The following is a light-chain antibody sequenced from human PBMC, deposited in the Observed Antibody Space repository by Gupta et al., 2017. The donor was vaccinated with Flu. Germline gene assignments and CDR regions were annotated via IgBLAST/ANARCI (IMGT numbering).Light chain of an antibody. CDR1: NSGRKS. Sequence: SYVLTQPPSVSVAPGQTARITCGGNNSGRKSVHWYQQKPGQAPVVVVQDDSDRPSGIPERFSGSNSGNTATLTISRVEAGDEADYYCQVWDSSSDHFWVFGGGTKLTVL. CDR2: DDS. J-gene: IGLJ3*02. V-gene: IGLV3-21*02. CDR3: QVWDSSSDHFWV.